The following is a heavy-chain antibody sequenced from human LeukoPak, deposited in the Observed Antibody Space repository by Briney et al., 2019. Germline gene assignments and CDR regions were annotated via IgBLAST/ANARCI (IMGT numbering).Heavy chain of an antibody. J-gene: IGHJ4*02. Sequence: ASVKVSCKASGYTFTSYGISWVRQAPGQGLEWMGWISAYNGNTNYVQKLQGRVTMTTDTSTSTAYMELRGLRSDDTAVYYCARSAPAINSGLVDYWGQGTLVTVSS. V-gene: IGHV1-18*01. D-gene: IGHD3-22*01. CDR1: GYTFTSYG. CDR2: ISAYNGNT. CDR3: ARSAPAINSGLVDY.